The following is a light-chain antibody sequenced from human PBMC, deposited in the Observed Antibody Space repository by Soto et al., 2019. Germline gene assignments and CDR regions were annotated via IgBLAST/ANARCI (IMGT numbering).Light chain of an antibody. J-gene: IGKJ5*01. CDR1: QSIRSF. CDR3: QQSYITPLT. CDR2: AAS. V-gene: IGKV1-39*01. Sequence: DIQMTQSPSYLSASVGDRVTITCRASQSIRSFLNWYQQKPGKAPKLLIYAASSLQSGVPSRFSGSGSGTGFTLTITSLQPEDSATYHCQQSYITPLTFGQGTRLEIK.